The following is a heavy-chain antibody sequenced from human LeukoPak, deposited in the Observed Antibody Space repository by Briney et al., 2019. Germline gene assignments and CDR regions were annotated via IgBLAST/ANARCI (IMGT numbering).Heavy chain of an antibody. CDR3: ARDRYFDSGTSVYYFDY. CDR1: GASISSSNW. Sequence: SSETLSLTCVVSGASISSSNWWSWVRQSPGKGLEWIGEIYHSGSTNYNPSLKNRVTISVDKSKNQFSLKLSSVTAADTAVYYCARDRYFDSGTSVYYFDYWGRGTLVTISS. J-gene: IGHJ4*02. V-gene: IGHV4-4*02. D-gene: IGHD3-10*01. CDR2: IYHSGST.